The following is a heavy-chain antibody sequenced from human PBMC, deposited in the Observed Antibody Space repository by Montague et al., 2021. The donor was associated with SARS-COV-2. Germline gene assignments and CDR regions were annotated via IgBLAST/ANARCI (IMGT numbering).Heavy chain of an antibody. CDR1: GGSTSNYY. CDR3: ARGKNICFIASCMNYFDH. J-gene: IGHJ4*02. Sequence: SETLSLTCSVSGGSTSNYYWTWIRQSPGKGLQWIGYIFYTGSTKFNPSLKSRVSMSLDTSKNHFSPRLSAVTTADTARYCCARGKNICFIASCMNYFDHWGLGALVTVSS. V-gene: IGHV4-59*01. CDR2: IFYTGST. D-gene: IGHD2-15*01.